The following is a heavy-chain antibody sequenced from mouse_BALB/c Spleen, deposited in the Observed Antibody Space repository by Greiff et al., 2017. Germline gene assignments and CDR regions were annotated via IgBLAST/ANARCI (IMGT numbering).Heavy chain of an antibody. Sequence: QVQLQQSGPELVKPGASVKISCKASGYAFSSSWMNWVKQRPGQGLEWIGRIYPGDGDTNYNGKFKGKATLTADKSSSTAYMQLSSLTSVDSAVYFCASYYDYGYWGQGTLVTVSA. CDR1: GYAFSSSW. CDR3: ASYYDYGY. CDR2: IYPGDGDT. V-gene: IGHV1-82*01. J-gene: IGHJ3*01. D-gene: IGHD2-4*01.